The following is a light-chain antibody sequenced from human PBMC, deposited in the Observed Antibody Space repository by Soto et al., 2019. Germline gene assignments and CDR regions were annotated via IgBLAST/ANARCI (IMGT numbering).Light chain of an antibody. CDR1: SGYSNYK. CDR3: GADHGSGPEV. J-gene: IGLJ3*02. Sequence: QSVLTQPPSASASLGASVTLTCTLSSGYSNYKVDWYQQRPGKGTRFVMRVGTGGIVGSKGDGIPDRFSVLGSGLNRYLTIKKIQEEDESDYHCGADHGSGPEVFGGGTKLTVL. V-gene: IGLV9-49*01. CDR2: VGTGGIVG.